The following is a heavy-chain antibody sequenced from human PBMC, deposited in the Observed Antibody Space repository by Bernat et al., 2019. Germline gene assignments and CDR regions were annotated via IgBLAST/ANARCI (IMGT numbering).Heavy chain of an antibody. J-gene: IGHJ4*02. V-gene: IGHV4-4*02. D-gene: IGHD3-10*01. Sequence: QVQLQESGPGLVKPSGTLSLTCAVSGGSISSSNWWSWVRQPPGKGLEWIGEIYHSGSTNYNPSLKSRVTISVDKSKNQFSLKLSSVTAADTAVYYCARGTYYYGSGSYLYYFDYWGQGTLVTVSS. CDR1: GGSISSSNW. CDR3: ARGTYYYGSGSYLYYFDY. CDR2: IYHSGST.